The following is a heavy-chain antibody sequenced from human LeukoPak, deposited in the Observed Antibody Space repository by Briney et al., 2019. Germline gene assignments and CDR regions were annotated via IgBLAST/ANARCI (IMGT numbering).Heavy chain of an antibody. D-gene: IGHD2/OR15-2a*01. V-gene: IGHV3-33*01. CDR1: GFTFSSYD. CDR2: MWSDGSNK. Sequence: TGRSLRLSCAASGFTFSSYDMPWVRQAPGKGLEWVAVMWSDGSNKYHADSVKGRFTISRDNSKNTLYLQMNSLRAEDTAVYYCARNSALDYWGQGTLVTVSS. J-gene: IGHJ4*02. CDR3: ARNSALDY.